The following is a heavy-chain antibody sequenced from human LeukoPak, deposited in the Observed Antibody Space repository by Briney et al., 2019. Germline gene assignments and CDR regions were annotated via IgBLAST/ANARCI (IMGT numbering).Heavy chain of an antibody. CDR1: GGSISSGGYY. J-gene: IGHJ5*02. V-gene: IGHV4-31*03. D-gene: IGHD2-2*01. CDR3: AREVIVVVPAASRWFDP. Sequence: SETLSLTCTVSGGSISSGGYYWSWIRQHPGRGLEWIGYIYYSGSTYYNPSLKSRVTISVDTSKNQFSLKLSSVTAADTAVYYCAREVIVVVPAASRWFDPWGQGTLVTVSS. CDR2: IYYSGST.